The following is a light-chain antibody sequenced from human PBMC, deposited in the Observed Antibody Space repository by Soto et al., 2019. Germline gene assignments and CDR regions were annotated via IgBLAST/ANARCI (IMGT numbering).Light chain of an antibody. CDR3: LSYTSDDVRYV. CDR1: NSDVGIYDF. J-gene: IGLJ1*01. V-gene: IGLV2-14*01. Sequence: QSVLTQPASVSGTPGQSITISCTGSNSDVGIYDFVSWYQHHPGRAPKLIVSEVSHRPSGVSNRFSGSKSGNTASLTISGIQSQDEADYYCLSYTSDDVRYVFGTGTKVTV. CDR2: EVS.